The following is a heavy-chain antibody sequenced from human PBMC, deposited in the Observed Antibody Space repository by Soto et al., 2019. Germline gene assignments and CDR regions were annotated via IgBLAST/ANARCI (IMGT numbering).Heavy chain of an antibody. V-gene: IGHV3-30*03. CDR2: ISHDGSIT. Sequence: PEGSLRLSCATSGFTFSDYSLNWVRQAPGKGLEWVAFISHDGSITHYADSVKGRFTISRDNSKNSLYLEMNSRSTNDTAVYYCAREAGDNSGFDAFDIWGQGTMVTGSS. J-gene: IGHJ3*02. CDR3: AREAGDNSGFDAFDI. CDR1: GFTFSDYS. D-gene: IGHD3-22*01.